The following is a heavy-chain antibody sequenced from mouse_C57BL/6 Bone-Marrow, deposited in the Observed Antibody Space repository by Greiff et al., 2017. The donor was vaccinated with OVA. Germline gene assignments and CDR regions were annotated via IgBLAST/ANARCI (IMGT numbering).Heavy chain of an antibody. J-gene: IGHJ4*01. V-gene: IGHV1-15*01. CDR3: TRSGYYGNWMDY. CDR1: GYTFTDYE. Sequence: VQLQQSGAELVRPGASVTLSCKASGYTFTDYEMHWVKQTPVHGLEWIGAIDPETGGTAYNQKFKGKAILTADKSSSTAYTELRSLTSEDSAVYYCTRSGYYGNWMDYWGQGTSVTVSS. D-gene: IGHD2-1*01. CDR2: IDPETGGT.